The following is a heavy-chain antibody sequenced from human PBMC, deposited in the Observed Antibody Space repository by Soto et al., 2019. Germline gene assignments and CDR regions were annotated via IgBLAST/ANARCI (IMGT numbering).Heavy chain of an antibody. CDR3: ARELRVAWLANYYYGMDV. J-gene: IGHJ6*02. D-gene: IGHD6-19*01. Sequence: PGGSLRLSCAASGFTFSSYSMNWVRQAPGKGLEWVSSISSSSSYIYYADSVKGRFTISRDNAKNSLYLQMDSLRAEDTAVYYCARELRVAWLANYYYGMDVWGQGTTVTVSS. CDR2: ISSSSSYI. CDR1: GFTFSSYS. V-gene: IGHV3-21*01.